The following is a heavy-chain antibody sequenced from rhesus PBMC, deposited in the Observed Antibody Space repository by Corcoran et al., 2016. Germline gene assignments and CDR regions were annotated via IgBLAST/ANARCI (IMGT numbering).Heavy chain of an antibody. CDR2: ISGSGGST. CDR3: ARESVLVVVAIGAFDY. Sequence: QLQLQESGPGLVKPSETLSLTCAVSGGSISSNYWSWIRQPPGKGLEWIGRISGSGGSTDYNPSLKSRVTISTDTSKNPFSLKLSSVTAADTAVCYCARESVLVVVAIGAFDYWGQGVLVTVSS. J-gene: IGHJ4*01. D-gene: IGHD2-21*01. CDR1: GGSISSNY. V-gene: IGHV4-173*01.